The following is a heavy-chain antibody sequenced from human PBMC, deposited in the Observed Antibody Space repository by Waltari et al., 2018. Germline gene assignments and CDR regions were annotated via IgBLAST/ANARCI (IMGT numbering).Heavy chain of an antibody. Sequence: EVQLVESGGGLIQPGGSLRLSCAASGFTVSSNYMSWVRQAPGKGLEWVSVIYSGGSTYYADSVKGRFTISRDNSKNTLYLQMNSLRAEDTAVYYCASGTVTYYWYFDLWGRGTLVTVSS. CDR1: GFTVSSNY. J-gene: IGHJ2*01. D-gene: IGHD4-17*01. CDR2: IYSGGST. V-gene: IGHV3-53*01. CDR3: ASGTVTYYWYFDL.